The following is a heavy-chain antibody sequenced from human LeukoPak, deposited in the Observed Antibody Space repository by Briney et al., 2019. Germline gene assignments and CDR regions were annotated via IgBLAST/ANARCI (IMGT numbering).Heavy chain of an antibody. D-gene: IGHD6-19*01. V-gene: IGHV3-74*01. CDR1: GFTFSTYW. CDR3: ARERSSGWSDY. J-gene: IGHJ4*02. CDR2: IKNDGSST. Sequence: GGSLRLSCAASGFTFSTYWMHRVRQAPGKGLVLVSRIKNDGSSTSYADSVKGRFTVSRDNAKNTLYPQMNSLIAEDTAVYYCARERSSGWSDYWGQGTLVTVSS.